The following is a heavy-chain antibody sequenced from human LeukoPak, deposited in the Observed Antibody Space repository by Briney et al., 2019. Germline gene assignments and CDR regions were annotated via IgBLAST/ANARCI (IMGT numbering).Heavy chain of an antibody. D-gene: IGHD3-22*01. CDR1: GFTFSSYS. CDR3: AKDGIYYDSSGYGY. Sequence: GGSLRLSCAASGFTFSSYSMNWVRQAPGKGLEWVSSISSSSSYIYYADSVKGRFTISRDNAKNSLYLQMNSLRAEDTAVYYCAKDGIYYDSSGYGYWGQGTLVTVSS. J-gene: IGHJ4*02. V-gene: IGHV3-21*04. CDR2: ISSSSSYI.